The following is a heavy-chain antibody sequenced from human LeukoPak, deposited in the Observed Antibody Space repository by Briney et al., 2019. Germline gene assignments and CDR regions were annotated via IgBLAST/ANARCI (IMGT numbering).Heavy chain of an antibody. J-gene: IGHJ4*02. V-gene: IGHV3-21*04. D-gene: IGHD5-18*01. CDR2: ISSSSSYI. CDR3: ANDLGWIQLNLG. Sequence: GGSLRLSCAASRFTFSSYRINWVRQAPGKGLEWVSSISSSSSYIYYADSVKGRFTISRDNSRNTVYLQMNSLRAEDTAVYYCANDLGWIQLNLGRGQGTLVTVSS. CDR1: RFTFSSYR.